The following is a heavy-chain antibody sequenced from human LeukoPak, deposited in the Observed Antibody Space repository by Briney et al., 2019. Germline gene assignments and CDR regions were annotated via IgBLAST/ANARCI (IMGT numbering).Heavy chain of an antibody. J-gene: IGHJ4*02. D-gene: IGHD2-2*01. CDR2: IIPILGIA. CDR3: AGSSTRDLDY. CDR1: GCTFSSYV. Sequence: SVKVSCKASGCTFSSYVISCVRQAPGQGLEGMGRIIPILGIANYAQKFQCRVTITADKSTSTAYMELSSLRSEATAVYYCAGSSTRDLDYWGQGTLVTVSS. V-gene: IGHV1-69*04.